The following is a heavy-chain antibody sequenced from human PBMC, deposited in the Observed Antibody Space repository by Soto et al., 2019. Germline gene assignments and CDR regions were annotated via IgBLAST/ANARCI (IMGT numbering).Heavy chain of an antibody. CDR2: ISAYNGNT. CDR3: ASVTMVRGAEDYNWFDR. J-gene: IGHJ5*02. D-gene: IGHD3-10*01. CDR1: GYTFTSYG. V-gene: IGHV1-18*01. Sequence: ASVKVSCKASGYTFTSYGISWVRQAPGQGLEWMGWISAYNGNTNYAQKLQGRVTMTTDTSTSTAYMELRSLRSDDTAVYYCASVTMVRGAEDYNWFDRWGQGTLVTVSS.